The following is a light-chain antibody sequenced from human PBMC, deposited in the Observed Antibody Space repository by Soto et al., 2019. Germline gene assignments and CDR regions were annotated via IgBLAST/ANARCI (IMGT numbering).Light chain of an antibody. Sequence: QSALTQPASVSGSPGQSITISCTGTSSDVGGYNYVSWYQHHPGKAPKLMIYEVSNRPSGVSYRFSGSKSGNTASLTISGLRAEDEADYYCCSYTSSSTRVLGGGTKVTVL. J-gene: IGLJ2*01. CDR2: EVS. V-gene: IGLV2-14*01. CDR1: SSDVGGYNY. CDR3: CSYTSSSTRV.